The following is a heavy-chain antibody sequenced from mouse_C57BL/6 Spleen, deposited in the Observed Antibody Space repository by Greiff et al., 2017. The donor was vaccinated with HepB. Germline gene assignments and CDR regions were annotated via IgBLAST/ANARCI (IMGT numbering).Heavy chain of an antibody. Sequence: QVHVKQSGAELVRPGASVTLSCKASGYTFTDYEMHWVKQTPVHGLEWIGAIDPETGGTAYNQKFKGKAILTADKSSSTAYMELRSLTSEDSAVYYCTLTGTYWYFDVWGTGTTVTVSS. D-gene: IGHD4-1*01. CDR2: IDPETGGT. V-gene: IGHV1-15*01. J-gene: IGHJ1*03. CDR1: GYTFTDYE. CDR3: TLTGTYWYFDV.